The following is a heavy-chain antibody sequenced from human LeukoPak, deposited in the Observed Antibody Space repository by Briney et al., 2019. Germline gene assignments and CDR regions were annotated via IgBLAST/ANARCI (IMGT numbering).Heavy chain of an antibody. D-gene: IGHD6-19*01. CDR2: ISPNSGGT. Sequence: ASVKVSCKASGYTFTGYYMHWVRQAPGQGLEWMGWISPNSGGTNYAQKFQGRVTMTRDTSISTAYMELSSLRSEDTAVYYCARADLIAVAGTFGLDLWGRGTLVTVSS. CDR3: ARADLIAVAGTFGLDL. CDR1: GYTFTGYY. V-gene: IGHV1-2*02. J-gene: IGHJ2*01.